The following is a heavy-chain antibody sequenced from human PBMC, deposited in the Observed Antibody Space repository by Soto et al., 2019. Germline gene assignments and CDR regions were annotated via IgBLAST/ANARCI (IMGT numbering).Heavy chain of an antibody. CDR2: ISGNGYST. V-gene: IGHV3-23*01. CDR1: GFTFSNYA. D-gene: IGHD5-12*01. J-gene: IGHJ4*02. Sequence: PGGSLRLSCSVSGFTFSNYAMGWVRQAPGKGLEWVSSISGNGYSTFYGDSVRGRFTISRDNPKNTLYLQMNSLRAEDTAVYYCAKGERTSGYDYSGQGTLVTVSS. CDR3: AKGERTSGYDY.